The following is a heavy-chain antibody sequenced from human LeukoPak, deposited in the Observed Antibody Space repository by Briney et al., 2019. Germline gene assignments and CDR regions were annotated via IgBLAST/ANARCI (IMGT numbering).Heavy chain of an antibody. V-gene: IGHV3-30*03. Sequence: GGSLRLSCAASGFTFTHYGMHWVRQAPGKGLEWVALVSYDGTNTYYLDSVKGRFTISRDNAKNSLYLQMNSLRDEDTAVYYCAREDLYYDSSGYYYYYGMDVWGQGTTVTVSS. CDR2: VSYDGTNT. CDR1: GFTFTHYG. J-gene: IGHJ6*02. CDR3: AREDLYYDSSGYYYYYGMDV. D-gene: IGHD3-22*01.